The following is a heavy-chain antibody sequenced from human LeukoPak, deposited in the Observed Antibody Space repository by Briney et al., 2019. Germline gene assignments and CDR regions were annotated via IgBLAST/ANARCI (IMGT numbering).Heavy chain of an antibody. J-gene: IGHJ6*02. Sequence: ASVKVSCKASGYTFTSYGISWVRQAPGQGLEWMGWISAYNGNTNYAQKLQGRVTMTTVTSTSTAYMELRSLRSDDTAVYYCARDTPIQFSSSSHYYYGMDVWGQGTTVTVSS. CDR2: ISAYNGNT. CDR1: GYTFTSYG. V-gene: IGHV1-18*01. D-gene: IGHD6-6*01. CDR3: ARDTPIQFSSSSHYYYGMDV.